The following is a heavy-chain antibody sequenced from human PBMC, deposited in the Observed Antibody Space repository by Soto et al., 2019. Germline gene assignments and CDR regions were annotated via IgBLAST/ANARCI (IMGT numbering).Heavy chain of an antibody. CDR2: IYPGDSDT. J-gene: IGHJ3*02. D-gene: IGHD6-13*01. CDR3: ARPLIVSAAGAFDI. V-gene: IGHV5-51*01. Sequence: GSLKISCKGSGYSFTTYWIGWVRQMPGKGLEWMGIIYPGDSDTRYSPSFQGQVTISADRSINTAYLQWSSLKASDTAMYYCARPLIVSAAGAFDIWGQGTMVTVSS. CDR1: GYSFTTYW.